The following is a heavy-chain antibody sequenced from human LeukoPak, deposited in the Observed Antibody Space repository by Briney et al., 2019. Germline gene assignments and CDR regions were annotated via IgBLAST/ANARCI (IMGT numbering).Heavy chain of an antibody. J-gene: IGHJ4*02. CDR2: MYYGGST. D-gene: IGHD2-21*01. V-gene: IGHV4-39*01. CDR3: ARLLWVSRYLDY. CDR1: GGSVGGTSYY. Sequence: SETLSLTCTVSGGSVGGTSYYWGWIRQPPGKGLEWVGSMYYGGSTSYTYHNPSLKSRVSISVDTSKNQFSLNLNSVTATDTAVYYCARLLWVSRYLDYWGQGTLVTVSS.